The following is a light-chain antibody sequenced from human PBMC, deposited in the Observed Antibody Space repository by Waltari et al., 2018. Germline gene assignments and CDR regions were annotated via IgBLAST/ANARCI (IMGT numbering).Light chain of an antibody. V-gene: IGKV1-39*01. J-gene: IGKJ2*01. CDR2: GAF. CDR1: QSLSNY. Sequence: DIQMTQSPSSLSASVGDRVTITCRASQSLSNYLNWYQHKAGEAPKLLIHGAFNLQSGVPSRFSGSGSGTDFTLTISSLQPEDVATYYCHQTRSLPDTFGRGPNWRS. CDR3: HQTRSLPDT.